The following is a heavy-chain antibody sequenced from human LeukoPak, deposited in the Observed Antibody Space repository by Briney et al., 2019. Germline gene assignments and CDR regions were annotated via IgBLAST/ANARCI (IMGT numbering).Heavy chain of an antibody. J-gene: IGHJ6*03. Sequence: GGSLRLSCAASGFTFSDYEMNWVRQAPGKGLEWVSYISSSASIIYYSDSVKGRFTISRDNSKNTLYLQMNSLRAEDTAVYYCARHGSMTLIRGRLRYYYMDVWGKGTTVTISS. D-gene: IGHD3-10*01. V-gene: IGHV3-48*03. CDR1: GFTFSDYE. CDR3: ARHGSMTLIRGRLRYYYMDV. CDR2: ISSSASII.